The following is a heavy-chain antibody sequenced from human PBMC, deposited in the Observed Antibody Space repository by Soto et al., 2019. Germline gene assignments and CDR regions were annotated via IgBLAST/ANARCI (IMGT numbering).Heavy chain of an antibody. CDR1: GFTFSSSE. J-gene: IGHJ4*02. CDR3: AREGSYDTMDY. V-gene: IGHV3-48*03. Sequence: EVQLVESGGGLVQPGGSLRLSCVASGFTFSSSEMNWVRLAPGKGLEWVSYISSSGSTVYHADSVEGRLTISRDNAKNSLFLQMNSLRAEDTALYYCAREGSYDTMDYWGLGTLVTVSS. CDR2: ISSSGSTV. D-gene: IGHD3-22*01.